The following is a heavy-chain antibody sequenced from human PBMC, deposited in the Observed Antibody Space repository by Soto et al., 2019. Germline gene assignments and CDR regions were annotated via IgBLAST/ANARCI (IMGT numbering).Heavy chain of an antibody. V-gene: IGHV3-21*01. CDR3: ARVAY. J-gene: IGHJ4*02. CDR1: GFTVSSNY. CDR2: ISSGSSDT. Sequence: GGSLRLSCAASGFTVSSNYMSWVRQAPGKGLEWVASISSGSSDTWYADSVKGRFIISRDNAQNSLFLQMHTLRPEDTAMYYCARVAYWGPGTQVTVSS.